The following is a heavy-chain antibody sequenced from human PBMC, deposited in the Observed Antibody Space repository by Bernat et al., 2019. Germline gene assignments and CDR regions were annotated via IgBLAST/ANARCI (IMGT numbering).Heavy chain of an antibody. V-gene: IGHV3-11*05. CDR3: ARGTSTSAPYMAV. CDR2: ISSSSSYT. J-gene: IGHJ6*03. Sequence: QVQLVGSGGGWVKPGGSLRLSCAASGFTFSDYYMSWIRQAPGKGLDWVSYISSSSSYTNYADSVKGRFTISRDNAKISLYLQMNSLRAEDTAVYYCARGTSTSAPYMAVWGKATTVTVSS. CDR1: GFTFSDYY.